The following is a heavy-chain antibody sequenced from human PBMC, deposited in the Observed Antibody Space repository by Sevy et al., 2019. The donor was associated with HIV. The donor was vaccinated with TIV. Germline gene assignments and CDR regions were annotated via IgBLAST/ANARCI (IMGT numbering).Heavy chain of an antibody. V-gene: IGHV3-23*01. Sequence: GESLKISCAASGFMFSSYAMSWVRQAPGKGLEWVSTIRGSGGSTYYADSVKGRFTISRDNSKNTLYLQMNSLRAEDTAVYYCHGDYDSSQLASYYYYCMDVWGQGTTVTVSS. J-gene: IGHJ6*02. CDR2: IRGSGGST. D-gene: IGHD3-22*01. CDR3: HGDYDSSQLASYYYYCMDV. CDR1: GFMFSSYA.